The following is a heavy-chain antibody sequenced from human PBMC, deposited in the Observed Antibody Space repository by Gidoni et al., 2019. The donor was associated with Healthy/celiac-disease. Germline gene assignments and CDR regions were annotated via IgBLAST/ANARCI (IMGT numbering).Heavy chain of an antibody. CDR2: IYYSGST. CDR1: GGSISSGCYY. CDR3: ARDRLVGIAVAGIFDY. Sequence: QVQLHESGPGLVKPSQTLSLTCTVSGGSISSGCYYWSWIRQHPGKGLEWIGYIYYSGSTYYNPSLKRRVTISVDTSKNQFSLKLSSVTAADTAVYYCARDRLVGIAVAGIFDYWGQGTLVTVSS. D-gene: IGHD6-19*01. V-gene: IGHV4-31*03. J-gene: IGHJ4*02.